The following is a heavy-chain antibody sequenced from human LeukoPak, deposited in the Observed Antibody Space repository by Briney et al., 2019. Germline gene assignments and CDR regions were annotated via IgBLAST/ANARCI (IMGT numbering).Heavy chain of an antibody. J-gene: IGHJ6*03. CDR3: TTVSEQWLVYYYYYYMDV. CDR1: GFTFSNAW. D-gene: IGHD6-19*01. Sequence: GGSLRLSCAASGFTFSNAWMSWVRQAPGKGLEWVGRIKSKTDGGTTDYAASVKGRFTISRDDSKNTLYLQMNSMKTEDTAVYYCTTVSEQWLVYYYYYYMDVWGKGTTVTVSS. V-gene: IGHV3-15*01. CDR2: IKSKTDGGTT.